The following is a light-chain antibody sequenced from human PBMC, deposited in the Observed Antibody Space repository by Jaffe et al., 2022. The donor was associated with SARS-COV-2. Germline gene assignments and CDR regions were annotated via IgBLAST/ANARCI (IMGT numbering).Light chain of an antibody. Sequence: QSALTQPASVSGSPGQSITISCTGTSSDVGSYNLVSWYQQHPGKAPKVMIYDDSKRPSGVSNRFSGSKSGNTASLTISGLQAEDEADYYCCSYTSSGTWVFGGGTSLTVL. CDR1: SSDVGSYNL. CDR2: DDS. V-gene: IGLV2-23*01. J-gene: IGLJ3*02. CDR3: CSYTSSGTWV.